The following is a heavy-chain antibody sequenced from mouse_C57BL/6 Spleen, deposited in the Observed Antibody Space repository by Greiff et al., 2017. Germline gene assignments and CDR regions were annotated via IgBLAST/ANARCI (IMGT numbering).Heavy chain of an antibody. CDR3: ARMGIYYGSSSFAY. J-gene: IGHJ3*01. CDR2: ILPGSGST. Sequence: VQLQQSGAELIKPGASVKLSCKATGYTFTGYWIEWVKQRPGPGLEWIGEILPGSGSTNYNEKFKGKATFTADTSSNTAYMQLSSLTTEDSAIYYCARMGIYYGSSSFAYWGQGTLVTVSA. V-gene: IGHV1-9*01. CDR1: GYTFTGYW. D-gene: IGHD1-1*01.